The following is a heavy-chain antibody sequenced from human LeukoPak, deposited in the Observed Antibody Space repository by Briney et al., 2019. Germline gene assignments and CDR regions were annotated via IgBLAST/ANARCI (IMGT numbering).Heavy chain of an antibody. J-gene: IGHJ4*02. CDR2: SYYTGAT. CDR1: GDPISSSNYY. V-gene: IGHV4-39*01. D-gene: IGHD6-13*01. Sequence: PSETLSLTCTVSGDPISSSNYYWVRIPQPPGKGLKWTGSSYYTGATYYNPSIESRVTMSVDTSKNQFSMKLSSVTAADTAVYHCARLLPGSSRYFFDYWGQGTLVTVSS. CDR3: ARLLPGSSRYFFDY.